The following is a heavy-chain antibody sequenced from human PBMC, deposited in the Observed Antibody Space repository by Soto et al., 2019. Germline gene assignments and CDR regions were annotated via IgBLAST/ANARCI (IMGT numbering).Heavy chain of an antibody. CDR3: ASLKWEPHDAFDI. Sequence: SETLSLTCTVSGGSISSGGYYWSWIRQHPGKGLEWIGYIYYSGSTYYNPSLKSRVTISVDTSKNQFSLKLSSVTAADTAVYYCASLKWEPHDAFDIWGQGTMVTVSS. CDR2: IYYSGST. D-gene: IGHD1-26*01. CDR1: GGSISSGGYY. V-gene: IGHV4-31*03. J-gene: IGHJ3*02.